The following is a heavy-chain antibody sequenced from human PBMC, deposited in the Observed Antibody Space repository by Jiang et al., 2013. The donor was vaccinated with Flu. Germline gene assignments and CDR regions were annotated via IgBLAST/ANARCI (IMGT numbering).Heavy chain of an antibody. CDR2: IWYDGSNR. V-gene: IGHV3-33*01. CDR3: ARDRTSGWLVGSYYYYMDV. Sequence: VQLLESGGGVVQPGRSLRLSCAASAFTFGSYGMHWVRQAPGKGLEWVAVIWYDGSNRYYGDSVKGRFTISRDNSKSALYLQMNSLSTEDTAVYYCARDRTSGWLVGSYYYYMDVWGKGPRSPSP. D-gene: IGHD6-19*01. CDR1: AFTFGSYG. J-gene: IGHJ6*03.